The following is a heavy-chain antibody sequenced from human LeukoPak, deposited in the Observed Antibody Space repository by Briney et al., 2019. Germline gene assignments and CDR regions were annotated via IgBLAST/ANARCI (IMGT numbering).Heavy chain of an antibody. Sequence: PGGSLRLSCVASGFTFSHYAMSWVRQAPGKGLEWVSAVSGRGDDTYYADSVKGRFTISRDNSKNTLSLELNSLRAEDTAIYYCPRGYTFGNFDYWGQGALVTVSS. CDR2: VSGRGDDT. CDR3: PRGYTFGNFDY. D-gene: IGHD5-18*01. V-gene: IGHV3-23*01. J-gene: IGHJ4*02. CDR1: GFTFSHYA.